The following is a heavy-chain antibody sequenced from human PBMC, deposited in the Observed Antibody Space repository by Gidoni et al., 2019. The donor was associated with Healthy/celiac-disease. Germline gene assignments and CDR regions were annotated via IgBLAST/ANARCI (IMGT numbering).Heavy chain of an antibody. D-gene: IGHD3-3*01. CDR2: IYSSGST. V-gene: IGHV4-31*03. Sequence: QVQLQESGPGLVKPSQTLSLTCTVSGGSISSGGYYWGWIRQHQGKGLEWIGYIYSSGSTYYNPSLNSRVTISVDTSKNQFSLKLSSVTAADTAVYYCARGGPTIFGVVSSWFDPWGQGTLVTVSS. CDR1: GGSISSGGYY. J-gene: IGHJ5*02. CDR3: ARGGPTIFGVVSSWFDP.